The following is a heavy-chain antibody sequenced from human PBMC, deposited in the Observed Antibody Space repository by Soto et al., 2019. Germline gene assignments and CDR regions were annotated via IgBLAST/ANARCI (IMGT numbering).Heavy chain of an antibody. J-gene: IGHJ4*02. D-gene: IGHD1-26*01. Sequence: PSETLSLTCTVSGGSISSYYWSWIRQPPGKGLEWIGYIYYSGSTNYNPSLKSRVTISVDTSKNQFSLKLSSVTAADTAVYYCARRYGGNFDYWGQGQWSPSPQ. CDR2: IYYSGST. V-gene: IGHV4-59*01. CDR3: ARRYGGNFDY. CDR1: GGSISSYY.